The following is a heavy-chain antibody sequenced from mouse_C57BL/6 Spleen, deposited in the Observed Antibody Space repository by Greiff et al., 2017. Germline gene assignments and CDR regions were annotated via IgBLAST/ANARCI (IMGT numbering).Heavy chain of an antibody. CDR3: ARGDDGWYFDV. CDR1: GFTFSDYG. Sequence: EVQLVESGGGLVKPGGSLKLSCAASGFTFSDYGMHWVRQAPEKGLEWVAYISSGSSTIYYADTVKGRFTISIDNAKNTLFLQMTSLRSEDTAVYYCARGDDGWYFDVWGTGTTVTVSS. CDR2: ISSGSSTI. V-gene: IGHV5-17*01. D-gene: IGHD2-3*01. J-gene: IGHJ1*03.